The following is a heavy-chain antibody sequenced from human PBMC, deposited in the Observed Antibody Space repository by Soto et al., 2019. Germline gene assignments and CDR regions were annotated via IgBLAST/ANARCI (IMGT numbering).Heavy chain of an antibody. Sequence: EVQLVESGGGLVKPGGSLRLSCAASGFTFSSYSMNWVRQAPGKGLEWVSSISSSSSYIYYADSEKGRFTISRDNAKNSLYLQMNSLRAEDTAVYYCARTHYYDSSGSDAFDIWGQGTMVTVSS. J-gene: IGHJ3*02. CDR1: GFTFSSYS. CDR2: ISSSSSYI. CDR3: ARTHYYDSSGSDAFDI. D-gene: IGHD3-22*01. V-gene: IGHV3-21*01.